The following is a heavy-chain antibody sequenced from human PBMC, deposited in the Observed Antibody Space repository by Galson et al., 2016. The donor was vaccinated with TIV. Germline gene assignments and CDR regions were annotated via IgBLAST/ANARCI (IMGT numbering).Heavy chain of an antibody. CDR2: IIPLFGTA. Sequence: SVKVSCKASGDTFTSYPFNWVRQAPGQGLEWMGGIIPLFGTANYAQKFQGRVTVTADESTSTVYLDLGSLRSEDTAVYYCAKDRNTALDTYHYYYGMDVWGQGTTVTVSS. J-gene: IGHJ6*02. D-gene: IGHD5-18*01. V-gene: IGHV1-69*13. CDR3: AKDRNTALDTYHYYYGMDV. CDR1: GDTFTSYP.